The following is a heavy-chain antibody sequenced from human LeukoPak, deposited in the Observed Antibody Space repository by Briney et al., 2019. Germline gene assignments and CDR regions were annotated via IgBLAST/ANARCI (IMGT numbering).Heavy chain of an antibody. D-gene: IGHD6-13*01. CDR1: GFTFSSYS. V-gene: IGHV3-21*01. CDR2: ISSSSSYI. J-gene: IGHJ4*02. CDR3: ARGGTASGELDY. Sequence: GGSLRLSCAASGFTFSSYSMNWVRRAPGKGLEWVSSISSSSSYIYYADSVKGRFTISRDNAKNSLYLQMNSLRAEDTAVYYCARGGTASGELDYWGQGTLVTVSS.